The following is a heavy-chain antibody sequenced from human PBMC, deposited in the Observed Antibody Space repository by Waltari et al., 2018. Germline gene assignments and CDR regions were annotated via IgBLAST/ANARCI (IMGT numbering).Heavy chain of an antibody. J-gene: IGHJ6*02. D-gene: IGHD2-2*01. CDR1: GGSFSSYS. CDR3: TTSSCCGTTTCDQYYGMDV. V-gene: IGHV1-69*01. Sequence: QVRLVQSGAEVKKPGSSVKVSCKAFGGSFSSYSINWVRQAPGQGLEWMGGIIPVFGTANYAPKFQDRLANNADESTSTAYMELGSLRSEDTAAYYCTTSSCCGTTTCDQYYGMDVWGQGTTVTVSS. CDR2: IIPVFGTA.